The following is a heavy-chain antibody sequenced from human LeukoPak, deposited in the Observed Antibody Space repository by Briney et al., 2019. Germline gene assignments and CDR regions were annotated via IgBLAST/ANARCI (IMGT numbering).Heavy chain of an antibody. D-gene: IGHD6-13*01. CDR3: ARVGLARARGQQLVRAPKMDYYYYGMDV. CDR1: GFTVSSNY. J-gene: IGHJ6*02. CDR2: IYSGGST. V-gene: IGHV3-66*01. Sequence: QPGGSLRLSCTASGFTVSSNYMSWVRQAPGKGLEWVSVIYSGGSTYHADSVKGRFTISRDNSKNTLYLQMKSLRADDTAVYYCARVGLARARGQQLVRAPKMDYYYYGMDVWGQGTTVTVSS.